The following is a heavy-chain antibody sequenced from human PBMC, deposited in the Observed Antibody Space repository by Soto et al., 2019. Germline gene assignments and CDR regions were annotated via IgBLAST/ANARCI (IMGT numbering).Heavy chain of an antibody. V-gene: IGHV3-48*01. CDR1: GFTFSSYS. J-gene: IGHJ4*02. CDR2: ISSSSSTI. D-gene: IGHD3-22*01. Sequence: PVGSLRLSCAASGFTFSSYSMNWVRQAPGKGLEWVSYISSSSSTIYYADSVKGRFTISRDNAKNTLYLQMNSLRAEDTAVYYCAKDPHYYDSSEGFDYWGQGTLVTVSS. CDR3: AKDPHYYDSSEGFDY.